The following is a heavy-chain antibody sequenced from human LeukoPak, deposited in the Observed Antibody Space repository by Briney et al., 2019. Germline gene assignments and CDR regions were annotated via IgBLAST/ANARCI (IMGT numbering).Heavy chain of an antibody. J-gene: IGHJ4*02. CDR2: IKSKTDGGTT. CDR1: GLTFRDAW. D-gene: IGHD3-16*01. V-gene: IGHV3-15*01. CDR3: TTDRPPLNYYGY. Sequence: GGSLRLSCVVSGLTFRDAWLSWVRQAPGKGLEWVGRIKSKTDGGTTDYAAPVKGRFTISRDDSKNTLYLQMNSLKTEDTAVYYCTTDRPPLNYYGYWGQGTLVTVSS.